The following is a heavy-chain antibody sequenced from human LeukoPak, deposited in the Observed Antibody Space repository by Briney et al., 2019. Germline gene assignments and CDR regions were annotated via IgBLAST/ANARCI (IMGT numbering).Heavy chain of an antibody. CDR3: ARVTGIAAAGADY. D-gene: IGHD6-13*01. Sequence: PSETLSLTCTVSGGSPKSGRNYWGWSRQPPGRGLEWIGHISHNGRALYNPSLKSRVTISVDTSKNQFSLKLSSVTAADTAVYYCARVTGIAAAGADYWGQGTLVTVSS. V-gene: IGHV4-61*01. CDR2: ISHNGRA. CDR1: GGSPKSGRNY. J-gene: IGHJ4*02.